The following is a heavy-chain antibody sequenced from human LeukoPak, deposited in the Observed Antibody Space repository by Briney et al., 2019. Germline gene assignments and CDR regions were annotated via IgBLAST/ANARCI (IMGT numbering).Heavy chain of an antibody. CDR1: GFTFSNAW. D-gene: IGHD2-15*01. V-gene: IGHV3-48*01. CDR2: ISSSGSAI. J-gene: IGHJ4*02. CDR3: VRVKGSYFDY. Sequence: PGGSLRLSCAASGFTFSNAWMSWVRQAPGKGLEWVSYISSSGSAIYYVDSVKGRFTVSRDNAKNSLFLQMNSPRAEDTAVYYCVRVKGSYFDYWGQGALVTVSS.